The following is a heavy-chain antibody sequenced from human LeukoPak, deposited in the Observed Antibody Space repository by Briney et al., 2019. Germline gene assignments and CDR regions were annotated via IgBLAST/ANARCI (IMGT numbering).Heavy chain of an antibody. D-gene: IGHD5/OR15-5a*01. J-gene: IGHJ4*02. CDR1: GGSISNYY. CDR2: IYHSGST. CDR3: ARANRVSLYYFDY. V-gene: IGHV4-38-2*02. Sequence: SETLSLTCTVSGGSISNYYWGWIRQPPGKGLEWIGSIYHSGSTYYNPSLKSRVTISVDTSKNQFSLKLSSVTAADTAVYYCARANRVSLYYFDYWGQGTLVTVSS.